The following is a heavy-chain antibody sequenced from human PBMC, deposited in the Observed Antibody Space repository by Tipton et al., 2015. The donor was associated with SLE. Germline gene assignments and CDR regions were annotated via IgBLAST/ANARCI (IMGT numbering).Heavy chain of an antibody. J-gene: IGHJ4*02. CDR1: GDSVSSSY. Sequence: TLSLTCTVSGDSVSSSYWSWIRQTPGSGLEWIAYIYHVGSTNYNPSLRSRLTISVDTSKNQFSLNLTSVTPADTAVYYCARTTYDGDSFDYWGQGTPVTVSS. D-gene: IGHD4-17*01. CDR2: IYHVGST. CDR3: ARTTYDGDSFDY. V-gene: IGHV4-59*02.